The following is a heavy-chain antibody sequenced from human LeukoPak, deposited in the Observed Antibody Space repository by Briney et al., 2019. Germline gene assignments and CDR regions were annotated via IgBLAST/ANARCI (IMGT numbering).Heavy chain of an antibody. Sequence: GGSLRLSCAASGFTFSSYEMNWVRQAPGKGLEWISYIRSSGSTIFYADSVKGRFTISRDNAKNSLYLQMNSLRAEDTAVYYCARGNSVAGTDISYWGQGTLVTVSS. CDR2: IRSSGSTI. D-gene: IGHD6-19*01. J-gene: IGHJ4*02. CDR3: ARGNSVAGTDISY. CDR1: GFTFSSYE. V-gene: IGHV3-48*03.